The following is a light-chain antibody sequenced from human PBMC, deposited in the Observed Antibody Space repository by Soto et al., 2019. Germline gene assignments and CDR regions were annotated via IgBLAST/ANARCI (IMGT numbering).Light chain of an antibody. V-gene: IGKV1-39*01. Sequence: DIQKTQSPSSLSVSVGDRVTITCRASQSISNYLNWYQQKPGKAPKVLIYAASSLQSGVPSRFSGSGSGTDFTLTISSLQPEDFATYYCQQSYSTLWTFGQGTKVEIK. CDR1: QSISNY. J-gene: IGKJ1*01. CDR3: QQSYSTLWT. CDR2: AAS.